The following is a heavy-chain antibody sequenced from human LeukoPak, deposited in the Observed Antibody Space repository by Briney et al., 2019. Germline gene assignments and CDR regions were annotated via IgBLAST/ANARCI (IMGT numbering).Heavy chain of an antibody. Sequence: ASVTVSCKASGYTFSDYYMHWVRQAPGQGLEWMGWINPNSGDTHYAQMFQGRVTMTRDTSINAAYMELRRVRSDDTAVYYCAKSAQYSSARFTGCFDYWGQGSLVTVSS. CDR1: GYTFSDYY. CDR3: AKSAQYSSARFTGCFDY. CDR2: INPNSGDT. J-gene: IGHJ4*02. V-gene: IGHV1-2*02. D-gene: IGHD4-11*01.